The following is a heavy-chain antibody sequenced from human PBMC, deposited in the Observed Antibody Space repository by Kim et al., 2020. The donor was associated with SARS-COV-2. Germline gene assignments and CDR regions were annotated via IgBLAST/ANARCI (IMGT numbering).Heavy chain of an antibody. V-gene: IGHV3-23*01. CDR2: ISGSGSAT. J-gene: IGHJ5*02. CDR1: GFTFSNYA. Sequence: GGSLRLSCAASGFTFSNYAMSWVRQAPGKGLEWVSSISGSGSATNYADSVKGRFTISRDNSKNIIYLQMNSLREDDTAVYYCAKAGKSGYDAVNWFDTWGQGTLVSVSS. CDR3: AKAGKSGYDAVNWFDT. D-gene: IGHD5-12*01.